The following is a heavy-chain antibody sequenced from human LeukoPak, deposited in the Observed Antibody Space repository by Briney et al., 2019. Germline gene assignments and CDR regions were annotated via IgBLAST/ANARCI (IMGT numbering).Heavy chain of an antibody. D-gene: IGHD4-11*01. V-gene: IGHV4-34*01. Sequence: SETLSLTCAVYGGSFSGYYWTWIRQPPGKGLEYFGEINHSGNTNYNPSLRSRVTISVDTSKSQFSLKLSSVTAADTAVYYGARHNTVTGCFDYWGRGTLVTVSS. CDR2: INHSGNT. CDR1: GGSFSGYY. CDR3: ARHNTVTGCFDY. J-gene: IGHJ4*02.